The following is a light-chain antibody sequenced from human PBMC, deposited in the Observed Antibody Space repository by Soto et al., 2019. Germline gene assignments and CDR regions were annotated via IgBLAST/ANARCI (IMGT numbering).Light chain of an antibody. V-gene: IGLV2-14*01. CDR1: SSDVGGYYY. Sequence: QSVLTQPASVSGSPGQTITISCTGTSSDVGGYYYVSWYQHHPGKVPKLIIYEVTNRPSGVSDRFSGSRSGNTASLTISGLQPEDEAHYYCSSYTTSTTLVFGGGTKVTVL. CDR2: EVT. CDR3: SSYTTSTTLV. J-gene: IGLJ3*02.